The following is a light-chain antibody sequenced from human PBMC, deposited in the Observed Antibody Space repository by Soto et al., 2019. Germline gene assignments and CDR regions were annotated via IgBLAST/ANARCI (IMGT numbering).Light chain of an antibody. J-gene: IGKJ1*01. CDR2: EAS. V-gene: IGKV1-5*03. Sequence: DIHLTQSPSTLSTSVGDRVTISCRASQSVNRWLAWYQQKPGKAPKLLIYEASSLESGVPSIFGGCGSGTEFTLTISSLQPDDFAIYYCQQYSSYSWTFGPGTKGDI. CDR1: QSVNRW. CDR3: QQYSSYSWT.